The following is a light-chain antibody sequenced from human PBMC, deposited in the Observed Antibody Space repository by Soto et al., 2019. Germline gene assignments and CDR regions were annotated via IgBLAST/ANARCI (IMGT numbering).Light chain of an antibody. CDR3: LQYDTSPFS. CDR2: GAS. CDR1: QSVSSSY. J-gene: IGKJ3*01. Sequence: ESMLTQSPGTLSLYTGERSTLSCRASQSVSSSYLAWYQQKPGQAPRLLIYGASSRATGIPDRFSGSGSGTDFTLTISRLEPEDFAVYYCLQYDTSPFSFGPGSKVDVK. V-gene: IGKV3-20*01.